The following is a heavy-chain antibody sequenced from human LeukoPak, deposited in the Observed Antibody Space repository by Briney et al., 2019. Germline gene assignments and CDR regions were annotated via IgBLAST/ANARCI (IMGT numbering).Heavy chain of an antibody. Sequence: SQTLSLTCTVSADSLSSGGHYWAWIRQFPGKGLESIGFIHHSGRSRHNPSLKDRVAISVDTSRRQFALKLSSVTAADTAMYYCARGGNRFGGFYFDYWGQGIQVIVSS. CDR2: IHHSGRS. CDR3: ARGGNRFGGFYFDY. V-gene: IGHV4-31*03. J-gene: IGHJ4*02. D-gene: IGHD3-10*01. CDR1: ADSLSSGGHY.